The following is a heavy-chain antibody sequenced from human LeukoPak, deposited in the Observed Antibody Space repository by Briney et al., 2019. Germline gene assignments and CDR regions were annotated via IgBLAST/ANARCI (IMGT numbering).Heavy chain of an antibody. V-gene: IGHV3-53*01. D-gene: IGHD1-26*01. Sequence: GGSLRLSCAASGFTVSSNYMSWVRQAPGKGLEWVSVIYGGGSTYYADSVKGRFTISRDNSKNTLYLQMNSLRAEDTAVYYCARGVGALLFAYWGQGTLVTVSS. CDR2: IYGGGST. CDR1: GFTVSSNY. J-gene: IGHJ4*02. CDR3: ARGVGALLFAY.